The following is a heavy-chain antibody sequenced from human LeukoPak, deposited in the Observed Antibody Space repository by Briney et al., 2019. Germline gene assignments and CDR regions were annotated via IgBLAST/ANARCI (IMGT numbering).Heavy chain of an antibody. CDR1: GYTFTSYY. D-gene: IGHD3-10*01. V-gene: IGHV1-46*01. Sequence: RASVKVSCKASGYTFTSYYMHWVRQAPGQGLEWMGIINPSGGSTSYAQRFQGRVTMTRDMSTSTVYMELSSLRSEDTAVYYCARPNYYGSGSTDYYMDVWGKGTTVTISS. CDR3: ARPNYYGSGSTDYYMDV. J-gene: IGHJ6*03. CDR2: INPSGGST.